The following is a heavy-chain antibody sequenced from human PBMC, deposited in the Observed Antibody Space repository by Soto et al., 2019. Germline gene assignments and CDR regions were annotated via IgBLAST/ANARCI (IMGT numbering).Heavy chain of an antibody. Sequence: PGGSLRLSCAASGFTFSSYGMHWVRQAPGKGLEWVAVIWYDGSNKYYADSVKGRFTISRDNSKNTLYLQMNSLRAEDTAVYYCARDITQQPRYYYYYYGMDVWGQGTTVTVSS. V-gene: IGHV3-33*01. CDR1: GFTFSSYG. J-gene: IGHJ6*02. D-gene: IGHD6-13*01. CDR3: ARDITQQPRYYYYYYGMDV. CDR2: IWYDGSNK.